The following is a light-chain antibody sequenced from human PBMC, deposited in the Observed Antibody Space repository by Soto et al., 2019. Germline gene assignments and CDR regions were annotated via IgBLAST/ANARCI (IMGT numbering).Light chain of an antibody. V-gene: IGLV1-40*01. CDR3: QSYESSLSGVV. Sequence: QSVLTQPPSVSGAPGQRVTISCTGSSSNIGAPYDVHWYQHLPGTAPKLLMYATTNRPSGVPDRFSGSRSGTSASLAITGLRAEDEADYYCQSYESSLSGVVLGGGTKLAVL. CDR1: SSNIGAPYD. CDR2: ATT. J-gene: IGLJ2*01.